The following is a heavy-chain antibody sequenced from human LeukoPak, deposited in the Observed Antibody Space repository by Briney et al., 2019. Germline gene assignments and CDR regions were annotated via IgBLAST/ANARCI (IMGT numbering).Heavy chain of an antibody. V-gene: IGHV4-4*07. CDR2: IYTSGST. D-gene: IGHD3-16*02. J-gene: IGHJ4*02. CDR1: GGSISSYY. CDR3: ARSGITFGGVIVCFDY. Sequence: SETLSLTCTVSGGSISSYYWSWIRQPAGKGLEWIGRIYTSGSTNYNPSLKSRVTMSVDTSKNQFSLKLSSVTAADTAVYYCARSGITFGGVIVCFDYWGQGTLVTVSS.